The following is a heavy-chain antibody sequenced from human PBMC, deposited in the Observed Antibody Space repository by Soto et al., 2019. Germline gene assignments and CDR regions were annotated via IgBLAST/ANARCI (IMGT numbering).Heavy chain of an antibody. D-gene: IGHD1-1*01. Sequence: QVQLVQSGAEVKTPGSSVKVSCKASGDTFRSFAISWVRKAHGQGFEWMGGIIPVFRTPDYAQTFQGRVTNTADESTTTPYLELSRLRSDDTALYYRARDHPRLQLGGDYYYALDVRCQGNTVIVSS. CDR1: GDTFRSFA. CDR3: ARDHPRLQLGGDYYYALDV. V-gene: IGHV1-69*12. CDR2: IIPVFRTP. J-gene: IGHJ6*02.